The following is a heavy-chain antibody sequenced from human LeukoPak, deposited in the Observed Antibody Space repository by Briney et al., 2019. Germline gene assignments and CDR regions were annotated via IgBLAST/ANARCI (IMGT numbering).Heavy chain of an antibody. CDR2: ISYDGNNK. V-gene: IGHV3-30*18. Sequence: PGRSLRLSCAASGFTFSSYGMHWVRQAPGKGLEWVAVISYDGNNKYYGDSVKGRFTISRDNSKNTLYLQMNSLRAEDTAVYYCAKTRPLDSSSWSHGDYWGQGTLVTVSS. D-gene: IGHD6-13*01. CDR1: GFTFSSYG. CDR3: AKTRPLDSSSWSHGDY. J-gene: IGHJ4*02.